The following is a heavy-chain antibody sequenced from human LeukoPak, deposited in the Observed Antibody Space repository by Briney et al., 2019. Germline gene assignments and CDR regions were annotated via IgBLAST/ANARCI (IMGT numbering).Heavy chain of an antibody. CDR1: GGSISSYY. J-gene: IGHJ4*02. D-gene: IGHD3-3*01. Sequence: SETLSLTCTVSGGSISSYYWNWIRQPPGKRLEWIGYIYYSGSTNYNPSLKSRVTISVDTSKNQFSLKLSSVTAADTAVYYCARVGGYDFWSGYFDYWGQGTLVTVSS. CDR2: IYYSGST. V-gene: IGHV4-59*01. CDR3: ARVGGYDFWSGYFDY.